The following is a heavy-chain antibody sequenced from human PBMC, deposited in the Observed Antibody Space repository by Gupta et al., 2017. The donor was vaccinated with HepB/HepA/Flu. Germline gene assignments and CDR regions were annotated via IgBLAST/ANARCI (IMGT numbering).Heavy chain of an antibody. J-gene: IGHJ6*02. CDR2: IGQDGSQR. CDR1: GFTFSTFW. CDR3: VRALGSSSST. Sequence: EVQLVESGGGLVQPGGSRSLSCAASGFTFSTFWMSWVRQAPGKGLEWVANIGQDGSQRYYAESVRGRFTISRDNANSFLYLEMNTLRVEDTAKFYCVRALGSSSSTWGQGTSVTVSS. D-gene: IGHD2-2*01. V-gene: IGHV3-7*03.